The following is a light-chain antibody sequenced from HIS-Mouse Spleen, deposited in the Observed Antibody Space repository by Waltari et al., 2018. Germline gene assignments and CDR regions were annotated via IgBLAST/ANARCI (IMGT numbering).Light chain of an antibody. CDR2: EDS. Sequence: SYQLTQPPSVSVSPGQTARSTCPGEALPNKYAHWYQHKSGQAPVLVIYEDSKRPSGIPVRFSGSSSGTMATLTISGAQVEDEADYYCYSTDSSGNHRVFGGGTKLTVL. CDR3: YSTDSSGNHRV. CDR1: ALPNKY. V-gene: IGLV3-10*01. J-gene: IGLJ2*01.